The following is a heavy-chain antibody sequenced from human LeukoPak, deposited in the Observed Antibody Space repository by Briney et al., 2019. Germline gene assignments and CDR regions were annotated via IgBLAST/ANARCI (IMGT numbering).Heavy chain of an antibody. CDR2: ISYDGSNK. V-gene: IGHV3-30*04. CDR3: ARDNDCSSTSCYVGFDY. CDR1: GFTFSSYA. D-gene: IGHD2-2*01. J-gene: IGHJ4*02. Sequence: GGSLRLSCAASGFTFSSYAMHWVRQASGKGLEWVAVISYDGSNKDYADSVKGRFTISRDNSKNTLYLQMNSLRAEDTAVYYCARDNDCSSTSCYVGFDYWGQGTLVTVSS.